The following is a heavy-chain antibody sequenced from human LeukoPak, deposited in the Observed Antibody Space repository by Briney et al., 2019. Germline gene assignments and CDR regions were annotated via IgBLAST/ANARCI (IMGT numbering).Heavy chain of an antibody. CDR2: IIPIFGTA. V-gene: IGHV1-69*05. D-gene: IGHD2-2*01. Sequence: SVKVSCKASGGTFSSYAISWVRQAPGQGLEWMGGIIPIFGTANYAQKFQGRVTITTDESTSTAYMELSGLRSEDTAVYYCTGGYQLLSRYYYYYYMDVWGKGTTVTVSS. CDR3: TGGYQLLSRYYYYYYMDV. J-gene: IGHJ6*03. CDR1: GGTFSSYA.